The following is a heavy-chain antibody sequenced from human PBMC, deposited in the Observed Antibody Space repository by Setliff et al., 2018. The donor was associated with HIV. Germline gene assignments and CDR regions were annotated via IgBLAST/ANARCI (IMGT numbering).Heavy chain of an antibody. J-gene: IGHJ4*02. CDR2: IWYDGSNI. CDR1: GFSLSYHG. Sequence: GGSLRLSCAASGFSLSYHGMHWVRQAPGKGLEWVAIIWYDGSNIHYADSVKGRFTISRDDSKNTLYLQMNSLRTEDTALYYCARVFSSSWYGIDYWGQGTLVTVSS. CDR3: ARVFSSSWYGIDY. V-gene: IGHV3-30*02. D-gene: IGHD6-13*01.